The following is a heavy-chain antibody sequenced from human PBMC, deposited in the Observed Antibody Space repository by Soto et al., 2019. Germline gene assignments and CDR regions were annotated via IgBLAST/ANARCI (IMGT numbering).Heavy chain of an antibody. CDR2: IYYSGST. D-gene: IGHD3-22*01. CDR1: GGSISSYY. CDR3: ARVLSVYYDSSGYYDDAFDI. J-gene: IGHJ3*02. V-gene: IGHV4-59*01. Sequence: PSETLSLTCTVSGGSISSYYWSWIRQPPGKGLEWIGYIYYSGSTNYNPSLKSRVTISVDTSKNQFSLKLSSVIAADTAVYYCARVLSVYYDSSGYYDDAFDIWGQGTMVTVSS.